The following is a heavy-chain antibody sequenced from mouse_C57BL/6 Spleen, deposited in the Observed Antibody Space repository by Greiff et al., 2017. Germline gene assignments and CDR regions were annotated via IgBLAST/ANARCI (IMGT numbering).Heavy chain of an antibody. D-gene: IGHD1-1*01. J-gene: IGHJ3*01. V-gene: IGHV1-54*01. CDR2: INPGSGGP. CDR1: GYAFTNYL. CDR3: ARGDYGSSYVFAY. Sequence: VQLQQSGAKLVRPGTSVKVSCKASGYAFTNYLIERVKQRPGQGLEWIGVINPGSGGPNYNEKFKGKATLTADKSSSTAYMQLSSLTSEDSAVYFCARGDYGSSYVFAYRGQGTLVTVSA.